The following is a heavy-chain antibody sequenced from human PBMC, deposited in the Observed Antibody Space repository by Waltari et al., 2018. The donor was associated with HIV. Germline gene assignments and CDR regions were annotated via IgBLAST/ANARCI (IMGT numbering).Heavy chain of an antibody. D-gene: IGHD3-22*01. CDR1: GYTFTGYY. CDR3: ARDEYWYYYDSSGYYFDY. J-gene: IGHJ4*02. CDR2: INPNSGGT. V-gene: IGHV1-2*02. Sequence: QVQLVQSGAEVKKPGASVKVSCKASGYTFTGYYMHWVRQAPGQGLEWMGWINPNSGGTNYAQKFQGRVTMTRDTSISTAYMELSRLRSDDTAVYYCARDEYWYYYDSSGYYFDYWGQGTLVTVSS.